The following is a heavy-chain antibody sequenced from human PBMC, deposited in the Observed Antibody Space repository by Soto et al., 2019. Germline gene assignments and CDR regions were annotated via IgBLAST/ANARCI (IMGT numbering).Heavy chain of an antibody. CDR1: GFTFSSYS. V-gene: IGHV3-21*01. CDR3: ARDRYSATIFGVVINNWFDP. CDR2: ISSSSSYI. D-gene: IGHD3-3*01. J-gene: IGHJ5*02. Sequence: GGSLRLSCAASGFTFSSYSMNWVRQAPGKGLEWVSSISSSSSYIYYADSVKGRFTISRDNAKNSLYLQMSSLRAEDTAVYYCARDRYSATIFGVVINNWFDPWGQGTLVTVSS.